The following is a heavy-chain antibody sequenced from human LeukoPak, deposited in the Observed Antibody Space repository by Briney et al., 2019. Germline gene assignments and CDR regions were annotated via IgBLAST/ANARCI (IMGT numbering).Heavy chain of an antibody. J-gene: IGHJ4*02. CDR1: GFTFSSYG. CDR3: AKLYDSSGYFHFDY. D-gene: IGHD3-22*01. V-gene: IGHV3-30*02. Sequence: SGGSLRLSCAASGFTFSSYGMHWVRQAPGKGLEWVAFIRYDGSNKYYADSVKGRFTISRDNSKNTLYLQMNSLRAEDTAVYYCAKLYDSSGYFHFDYWGQGTLVTVSS. CDR2: IRYDGSNK.